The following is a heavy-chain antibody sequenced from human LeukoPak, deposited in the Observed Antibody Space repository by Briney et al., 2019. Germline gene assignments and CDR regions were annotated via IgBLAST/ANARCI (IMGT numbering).Heavy chain of an antibody. V-gene: IGHV3-9*01. J-gene: IGHJ6*02. Sequence: GGSLRLSCAASGFIFENYAMYWVRQAPGKGLEWVSGISWNSGGTTYADSVKGRFTISRDNAKNALYLQMDSLRAEDTAVYYCARETILGVAAGEYYYYGMDVWGQGTTVTVSS. CDR1: GFIFENYA. CDR3: ARETILGVAAGEYYYYGMDV. CDR2: ISWNSGGT. D-gene: IGHD3-3*01.